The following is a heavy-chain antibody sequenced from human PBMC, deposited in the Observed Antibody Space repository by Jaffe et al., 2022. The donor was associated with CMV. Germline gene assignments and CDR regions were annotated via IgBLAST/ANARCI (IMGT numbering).Heavy chain of an antibody. D-gene: IGHD3-3*01. J-gene: IGHJ6*03. Sequence: EVQLVESGGGLVQPGRSLRLSCTASGFTFGDYAMSWVRQAPGKGLEWVGFIRSKAYGGTTEYAASVKGRFTISRDDSKSIAYLQMNSLKTEDTAVYYCTRSVSDFWSGYHMGLKYYYYMDVWGKGTTVTVSS. CDR3: TRSVSDFWSGYHMGLKYYYYMDV. CDR1: GFTFGDYA. V-gene: IGHV3-49*04. CDR2: IRSKAYGGTT.